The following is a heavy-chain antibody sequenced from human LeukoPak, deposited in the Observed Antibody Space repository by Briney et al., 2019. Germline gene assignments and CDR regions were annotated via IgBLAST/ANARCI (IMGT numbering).Heavy chain of an antibody. V-gene: IGHV3-33*01. Sequence: GGSLRLSCAASGFTFSSYGMHWVRQAPGKGLEWVAVIWYDGSNKYYADSVKGRFTISRDNSKNTLYLQMNSLRAEDTAVYYCAREPSVSYYYYGMDVWGQGTTVTVSS. CDR1: GFTFSSYG. CDR2: IWYDGSNK. CDR3: AREPSVSYYYYGMDV. J-gene: IGHJ6*02.